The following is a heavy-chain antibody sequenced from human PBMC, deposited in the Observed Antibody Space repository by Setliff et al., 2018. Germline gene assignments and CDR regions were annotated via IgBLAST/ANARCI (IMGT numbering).Heavy chain of an antibody. D-gene: IGHD3-10*01. CDR2: IIPILGIA. J-gene: IGHJ6*02. CDR1: GGTFSSYA. CDR3: ARDGMVRGVRDYYGMDV. V-gene: IGHV1-69*10. Sequence: SVKVSCKASGGTFSSYAISWVRQAPGQGLEWMGGIIPILGIANYAQRFQGRVTMTGDTSTSTVYMELSSLRSEDTAVYYCARDGMVRGVRDYYGMDVWGQGTTVTVSS.